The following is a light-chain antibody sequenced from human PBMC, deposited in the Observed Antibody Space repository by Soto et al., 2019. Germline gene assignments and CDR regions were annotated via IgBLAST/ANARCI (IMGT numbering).Light chain of an antibody. J-gene: IGKJ1*01. Sequence: DIQMTQSPSSLSASVGDRVTMTCRASQGISNYLAWYQQKPWKVPKLLIYAASTLQSGVPSRFSGSGSGTDFTLTISSLQPEDVATYYCQKYNSAPSTFGQGTKVEIK. V-gene: IGKV1-27*01. CDR1: QGISNY. CDR3: QKYNSAPST. CDR2: AAS.